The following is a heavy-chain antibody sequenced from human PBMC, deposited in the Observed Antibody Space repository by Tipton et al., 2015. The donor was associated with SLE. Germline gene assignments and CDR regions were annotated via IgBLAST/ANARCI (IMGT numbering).Heavy chain of an antibody. Sequence: GSLRLSCAASGFTVNSNYMNWVRQVPGKGLEWVSVLHSGGRTYHADSVKGRFTISRDNAKNTMYLQLNSLRVVETAVYYCARGGEYDSNGYGGFRHWGQGTLVTVSS. V-gene: IGHV3-66*01. CDR1: GFTVNSNY. J-gene: IGHJ1*01. CDR2: LHSGGRT. D-gene: IGHD3-22*01. CDR3: ARGGEYDSNGYGGFRH.